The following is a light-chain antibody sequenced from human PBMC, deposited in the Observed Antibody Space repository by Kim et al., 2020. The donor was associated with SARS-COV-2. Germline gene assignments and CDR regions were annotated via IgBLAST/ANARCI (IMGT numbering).Light chain of an antibody. CDR3: QQYNSYSPLT. CDR1: QSISSW. Sequence: EIQMTQSPSTLSASVGDRVTITCRASQSISSWLSWYQQKPGKAPKLLIYKASSLESGVPSRFSGSGSGTEFTLTISSLQPDDLATYYCQQYNSYSPLTFGQGTKVDIK. CDR2: KAS. V-gene: IGKV1-5*03. J-gene: IGKJ1*01.